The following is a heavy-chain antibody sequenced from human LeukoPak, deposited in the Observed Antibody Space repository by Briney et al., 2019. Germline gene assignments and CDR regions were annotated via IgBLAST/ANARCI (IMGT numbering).Heavy chain of an antibody. CDR2: IKSKTDGGTT. V-gene: IGHV3-15*01. J-gene: IGHJ6*03. CDR1: GFTFSNAW. CDR3: TTVGGFLEWLFLPHYYYYYMDV. Sequence: GGSLRLSCAASGFTFSNAWMGWVRQAPGKGLEWVGRIKSKTDGGTTDYAAPVKGRFTISRDDSKNTLYLQMNSLKTEDTAVYYCTTVGGFLEWLFLPHYYYYYMDVWGKGTTVTVSS. D-gene: IGHD3-3*01.